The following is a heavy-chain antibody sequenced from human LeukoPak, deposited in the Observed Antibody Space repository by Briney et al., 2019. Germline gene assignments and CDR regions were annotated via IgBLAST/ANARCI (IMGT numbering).Heavy chain of an antibody. Sequence: GGSLRLSCAASGFTFSTYAMTWVRQAPGKGLEWVSGISGSGGSTYYADSVKGRFTISRDNSKNTLYLQMNSLRAEDTAVYYCAKDRVYSGYDFFLPFDYWGQGTLVTVSS. CDR1: GFTFSTYA. CDR2: ISGSGGST. J-gene: IGHJ4*02. V-gene: IGHV3-23*01. CDR3: AKDRVYSGYDFFLPFDY. D-gene: IGHD5-12*01.